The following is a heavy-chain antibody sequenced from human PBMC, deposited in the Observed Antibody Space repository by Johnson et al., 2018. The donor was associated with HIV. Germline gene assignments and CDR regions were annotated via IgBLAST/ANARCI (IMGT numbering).Heavy chain of an antibody. CDR2: TPGGDGGT. CDR1: GFKYA. Sequence: QVQLVESGGGLVKPGGSLRVSCAASGFKYAASGLAFSNYAVKWVSHTPGGDGGTSFADSVRGRYIISRDNSKNTLYLQMNSLRAEDTAVYYCAIIPPGGAGKGADAFDIWGQGTMVTVSS. D-gene: IGHD1-26*01. J-gene: IGHJ3*02. V-gene: IGHV3-NL1*01. CDR3: AIIPPGGAGKGADAFDI.